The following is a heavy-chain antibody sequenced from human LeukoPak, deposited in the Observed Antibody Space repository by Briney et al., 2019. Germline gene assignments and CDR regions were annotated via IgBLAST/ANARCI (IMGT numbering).Heavy chain of an antibody. Sequence: PGGSLRLSCAASGFTFSSYWMSWVRQAPGKGLEWVANIKKDGSEKYYVDSVKGRFTISRDNAKTSLYLQMNSLRAEDTAVYYCARDRNSGWYGLWGYWGQGTLVTVSS. CDR3: ARDRNSGWYGLWGY. CDR2: IKKDGSEK. CDR1: GFTFSSYW. V-gene: IGHV3-7*01. J-gene: IGHJ4*02. D-gene: IGHD6-19*01.